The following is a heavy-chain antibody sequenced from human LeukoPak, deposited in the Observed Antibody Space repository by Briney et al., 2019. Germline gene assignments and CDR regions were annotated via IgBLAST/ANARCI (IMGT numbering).Heavy chain of an antibody. CDR1: GFTFSSYG. Sequence: GRSLRLSCAVSGFTFSSYGMHWVRQAPGKGLEWVSSISSSSSYIYYADSVKGRFTISRDNAKNSLYLQMNSLRAEDTAVYYCARDTAGVLRYFDWLNDGMDVWGQGTTVTVSS. J-gene: IGHJ6*02. D-gene: IGHD3-9*01. CDR3: ARDTAGVLRYFDWLNDGMDV. V-gene: IGHV3-21*01. CDR2: ISSSSSYI.